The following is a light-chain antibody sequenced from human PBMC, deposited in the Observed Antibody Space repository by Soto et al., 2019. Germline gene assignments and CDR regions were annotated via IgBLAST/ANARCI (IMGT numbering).Light chain of an antibody. CDR3: QQRSHWPRT. CDR2: DAS. V-gene: IGKV3-11*01. Sequence: EIVLTQSPATLSLSPGERATLSCRASQSVNSYLAWYQQRPGQAPSLLFYDASNRATGIPARFSGSGSGTDFTLTISSLEPEDFAVYYCQQRSHWPRTFGQGTKVEIK. CDR1: QSVNSY. J-gene: IGKJ1*01.